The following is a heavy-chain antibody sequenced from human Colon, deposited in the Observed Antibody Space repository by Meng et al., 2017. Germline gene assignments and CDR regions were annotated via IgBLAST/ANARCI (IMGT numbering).Heavy chain of an antibody. Sequence: SETLSLTCAVSGGSVSSYNWWSWVRQAPGKGLEWIGEIYHNGNTNYNPSLKSRVTMSVDNSKSEFSLRLSSVTAADTAMYYCSRAGTYSLDFWGQGNRV. CDR1: GGSVSSYNW. CDR2: IYHNGNT. D-gene: IGHD1/OR15-1a*01. J-gene: IGHJ4*01. CDR3: SRAGTYSLDF. V-gene: IGHV4-4*02.